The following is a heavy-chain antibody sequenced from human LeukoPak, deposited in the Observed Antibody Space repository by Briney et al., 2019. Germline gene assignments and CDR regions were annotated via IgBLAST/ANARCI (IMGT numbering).Heavy chain of an antibody. Sequence: GASVKVSCKASGGTFSSYAISWVRQAPGQGLEWMGGIIPIFGTANCAQKFQGRVTITADESTSTAYMELSSLRSEDTAVYYCASSGRYYYGSGTDKQLLYYYYYYGMDVWGQGTTVTVSS. V-gene: IGHV1-69*13. CDR2: IIPIFGTA. CDR3: ASSGRYYYGSGTDKQLLYYYYYYGMDV. CDR1: GGTFSSYA. J-gene: IGHJ6*02. D-gene: IGHD3-10*01.